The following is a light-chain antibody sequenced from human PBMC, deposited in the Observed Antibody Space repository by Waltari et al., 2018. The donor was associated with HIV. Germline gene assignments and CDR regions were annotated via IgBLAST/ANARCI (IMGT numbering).Light chain of an antibody. V-gene: IGLV3-21*01. J-gene: IGLJ2*01. CDR2: YDN. CDR3: QVWENNGGYPVV. CDR1: NVGRKS. Sequence: SDVLTPPPSVSVAPGQTARITCGINNVGRKSVFWYQRKPGQAPVLVISYDNDRPSGIPARFAGSNTGDTATLIISRVEAGDEAEYYCQVWENNGGYPVVLGGGTKLAVL.